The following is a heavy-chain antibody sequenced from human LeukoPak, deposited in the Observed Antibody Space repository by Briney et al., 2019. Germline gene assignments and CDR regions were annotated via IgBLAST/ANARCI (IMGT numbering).Heavy chain of an antibody. V-gene: IGHV1-18*01. J-gene: IGHJ4*02. Sequence: ASVKVSCKASGYTFTNFGLSWVRQAPGQGLEWLGWIGAYNGDTNYALRFQGRVTMAVDTSTTTAYMELRSLRSDDTAVYYCARDCLTIFCPALDNWGQGTLVTVSS. CDR3: ARDCLTIFCPALDN. CDR2: IGAYNGDT. D-gene: IGHD3-9*01. CDR1: GYTFTNFG.